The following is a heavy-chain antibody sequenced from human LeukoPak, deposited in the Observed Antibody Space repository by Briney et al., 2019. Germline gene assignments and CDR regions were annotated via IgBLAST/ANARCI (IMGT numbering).Heavy chain of an antibody. CDR3: ARDLPGGYGMDV. CDR1: GFTFSSHS. V-gene: IGHV3-21*01. D-gene: IGHD3-16*01. J-gene: IGHJ6*02. Sequence: GGSLRLSCAASGFTFSSHSMNWVRHAPGKGLEWVSSISSSGSYIYYADSVKGRFTISRDNAKNSLYLQMNSLRAEDTAVYYCARDLPGGYGMDVWGQGTTVTVSS. CDR2: ISSSGSYI.